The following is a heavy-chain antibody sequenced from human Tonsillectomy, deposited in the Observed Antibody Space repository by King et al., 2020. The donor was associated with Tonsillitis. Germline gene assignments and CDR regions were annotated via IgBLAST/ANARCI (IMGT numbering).Heavy chain of an antibody. CDR2: IWYDGSDK. CDR1: GFTFSMYG. D-gene: IGHD6-19*01. CDR3: ARDQRYSSGWYGYIEH. J-gene: IGHJ4*02. V-gene: IGHV3-33*08. Sequence: VQLVESGGGVVQPGRSLRLSCVASGFTFSMYGMHWGRQAPGKGLEWGAIIWYDGSDKYYADSVKGRFTMSRDNSKNTVYLQMDSLRAEDTAVYYCARDQRYSSGWYGYIEHWGQGTLVTVSS.